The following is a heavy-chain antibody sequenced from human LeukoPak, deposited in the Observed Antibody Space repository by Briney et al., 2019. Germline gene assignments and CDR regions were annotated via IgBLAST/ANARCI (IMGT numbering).Heavy chain of an antibody. V-gene: IGHV3-21*01. CDR3: ARETMEAFDI. Sequence: GGSLRLSCAASGLTFSSYSMNWVRQAPGKGLEWVSSIGSSSSSIYYADSVKGRFTISRDNPRNTLYLQLNSLRAEDTAVYYCARETMEAFDIWGQGTMLTVSS. CDR2: IGSSSSSI. J-gene: IGHJ3*02. CDR1: GLTFSSYS. D-gene: IGHD3-10*01.